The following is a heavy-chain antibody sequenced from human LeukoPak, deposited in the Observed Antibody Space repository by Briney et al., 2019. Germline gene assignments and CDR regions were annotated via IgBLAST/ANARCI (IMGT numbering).Heavy chain of an antibody. CDR2: IYYSGST. D-gene: IGHD3-10*01. J-gene: IGHJ4*02. V-gene: IGHV4-30-4*01. CDR3: ATYYYGSGRIDY. CDR1: GGSISSGDYY. Sequence: SETLSLTCTVSGGSISSGDYYWSWIRQPPGKGLEWIGYIYYSGSTYYNPSLKSRVTISVDTSKNQFSLKLSSVTAADTAVYYCATYYYGSGRIDYWGQGTLVTVSS.